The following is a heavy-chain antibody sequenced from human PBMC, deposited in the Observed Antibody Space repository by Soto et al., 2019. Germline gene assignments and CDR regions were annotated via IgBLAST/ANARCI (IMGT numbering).Heavy chain of an antibody. Sequence: GGSLRLSCAASGFTFSSFEMNWFRQAPGKGLEWVSYINSGGTNRYYADSVKGRFTISRDNTKSSLFLQMNSLGVEDTAVYYCARGGGGGLFEHWGQGVLVTVSS. V-gene: IGHV3-48*03. D-gene: IGHD2-21*01. CDR3: ARGGGGGLFEH. CDR2: INSGGTNR. J-gene: IGHJ4*02. CDR1: GFTFSSFE.